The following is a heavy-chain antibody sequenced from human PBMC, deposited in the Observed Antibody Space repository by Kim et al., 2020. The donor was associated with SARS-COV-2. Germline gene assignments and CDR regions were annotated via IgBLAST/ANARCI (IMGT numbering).Heavy chain of an antibody. CDR2: IGGDEQT. Sequence: GGSLRLSCAASGFMFTNNAMNWVRQAPGKGLEWVSGIGGDEQTYYADSVNGRFTIARDNSKNTLYMQMNSLRAEDTARYYCAKDLLGFSANAYWGQGTLVTVSS. CDR1: GFMFTNNA. J-gene: IGHJ4*02. CDR3: AKDLLGFSANAY. D-gene: IGHD3-3*02. V-gene: IGHV3-23*01.